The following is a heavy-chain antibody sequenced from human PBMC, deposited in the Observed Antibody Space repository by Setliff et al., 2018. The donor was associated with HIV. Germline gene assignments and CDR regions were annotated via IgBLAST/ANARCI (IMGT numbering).Heavy chain of an antibody. V-gene: IGHV3-23*01. J-gene: IGHJ4*02. CDR2: ISGSGGGT. CDR3: AKDMNYNNDYPGVLGS. CDR1: GFTFSSYA. D-gene: IGHD3-16*01. Sequence: PGGSLRLSCAASGFTFSSYAMSWVRQAPGKGLEWVSAISGSGGGTDYAGSVKGRFTISRDNAKNTLYLEMTSLRAEDTAVYHCAKDMNYNNDYPGVLGSWGRGTLVTVSS.